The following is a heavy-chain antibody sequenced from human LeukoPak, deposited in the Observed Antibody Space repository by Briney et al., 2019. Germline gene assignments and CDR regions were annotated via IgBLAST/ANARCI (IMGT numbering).Heavy chain of an antibody. Sequence: ASVKVSCKASGYTFTSYAMNWVRQAPGQGLEWMGMIYPRDGSTSYAQKFQGRVTVTRDTSTSTVHMELSGLRSEDTAVYYCARDQESFDYWGQGTLVTVSS. CDR2: IYPRDGST. V-gene: IGHV1-46*01. CDR3: ARDQESFDY. J-gene: IGHJ4*02. CDR1: GYTFTSYA.